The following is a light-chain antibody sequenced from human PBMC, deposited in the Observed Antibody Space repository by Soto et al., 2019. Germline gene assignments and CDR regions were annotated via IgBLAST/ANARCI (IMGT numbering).Light chain of an antibody. J-gene: IGKJ1*01. CDR1: QSVRNNY. Sequence: ELVLTQSPVTLSLSPGEIATLSCRSSQSVRNNYLAWYQQKPGQAPRLLIYGASNRATGIPDRFSGSGSGTDFTLTISRLEPEDFAVYYCQQYGSTRWTFGQGTKVDI. CDR3: QQYGSTRWT. CDR2: GAS. V-gene: IGKV3-20*01.